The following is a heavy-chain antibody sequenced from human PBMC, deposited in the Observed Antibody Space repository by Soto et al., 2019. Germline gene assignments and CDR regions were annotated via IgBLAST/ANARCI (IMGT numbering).Heavy chain of an antibody. D-gene: IGHD6-13*01. CDR2: IRNKANRYTT. J-gene: IGHJ3*01. Sequence: GGSLRLSCAASGFIFSDHYIDWVRQAPGKGLEWVGRIRNKANRYTTEYAASVKDRFTTSRDDSQNSLYLQMNSLKTEDTAVYYCTRARSSSWGLDASDVWGQGTMVTVSS. V-gene: IGHV3-72*01. CDR1: GFIFSDHY. CDR3: TRARSSSWGLDASDV.